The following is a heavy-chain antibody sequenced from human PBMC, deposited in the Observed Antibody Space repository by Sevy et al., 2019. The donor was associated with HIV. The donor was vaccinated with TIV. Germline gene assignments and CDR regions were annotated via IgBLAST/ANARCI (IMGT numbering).Heavy chain of an antibody. CDR1: GGSIRSYY. J-gene: IGHJ3*02. CDR3: ARDIRGLRAFDI. V-gene: IGHV4-59*01. Sequence: SETLSLTCTVSGGSIRSYYWSWIRQPPGKGLEWIGYIYYSGSTNYNPSLKSRVTIPVDTSKNQFSLKLRSVTAADTAVYYCARDIRGLRAFDIWGQGTMVTVSS. D-gene: IGHD1-20*01. CDR2: IYYSGST.